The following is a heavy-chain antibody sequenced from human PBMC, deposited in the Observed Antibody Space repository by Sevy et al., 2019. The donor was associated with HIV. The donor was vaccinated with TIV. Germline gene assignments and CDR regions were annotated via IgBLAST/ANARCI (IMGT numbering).Heavy chain of an antibody. J-gene: IGHJ4*02. Sequence: ASVKVSCTASGFIFTDYYFHWVRQAPGQGPEWVGWIHPTSGQTASTQKFQGRVTITRDTSTSTAYMDLRRLTSDDTAIYYCARELVKGFHFWGQGTLVTVSS. CDR1: GFIFTDYY. CDR2: IHPTSGQT. CDR3: ARELVKGFHF. D-gene: IGHD3-3*02. V-gene: IGHV1-2*02.